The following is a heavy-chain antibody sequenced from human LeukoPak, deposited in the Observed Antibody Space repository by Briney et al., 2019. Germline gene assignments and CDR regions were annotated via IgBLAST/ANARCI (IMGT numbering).Heavy chain of an antibody. J-gene: IGHJ6*03. CDR3: AKDGSWGDYYFYFYIDV. Sequence: GGSLGLSCEASGFTFSNSAMSWVRQAPGKGLEWVSGISASGHYTYNADSAKGRFTISRDNSKNTLYLQMNSLRAEDTALYYCAKDGSWGDYYFYFYIDVWGKGTTVTVSS. CDR1: GFTFSNSA. CDR2: ISASGHYT. V-gene: IGHV3-23*01. D-gene: IGHD3-16*01.